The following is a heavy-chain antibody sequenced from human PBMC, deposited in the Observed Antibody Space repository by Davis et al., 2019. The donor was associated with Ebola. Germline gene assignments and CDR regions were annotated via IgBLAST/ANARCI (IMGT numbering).Heavy chain of an antibody. CDR3: AAELSGDAFDI. Sequence: PGGSLRLSCVASGFRISSLWMNWVRQGPGKGLEWVANIKEDGSKKNYVDSVKDRFTISRDNASNSLYLQMNSLRVEDTALYYCAAELSGDAFDIWGQGTMVTVSS. D-gene: IGHD2/OR15-2a*01. J-gene: IGHJ3*02. V-gene: IGHV3-7*03. CDR1: GFRISSLW. CDR2: IKEDGSKK.